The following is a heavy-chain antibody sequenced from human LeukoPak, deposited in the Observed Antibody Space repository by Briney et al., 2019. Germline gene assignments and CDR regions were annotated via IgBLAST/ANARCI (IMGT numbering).Heavy chain of an antibody. Sequence: GASVKVSCKASGYTFTGYYMHWVRQAPGQGLEWMGGINPNSGGTNYAQKFQGRVTMTRDTSISTAYMELSRLRSDDTAVYYCARDKASGYSYGEPLDAFDIWGQGTMVTVSS. CDR3: ARDKASGYSYGEPLDAFDI. CDR1: GYTFTGYY. D-gene: IGHD5-18*01. V-gene: IGHV1-2*02. J-gene: IGHJ3*02. CDR2: INPNSGGT.